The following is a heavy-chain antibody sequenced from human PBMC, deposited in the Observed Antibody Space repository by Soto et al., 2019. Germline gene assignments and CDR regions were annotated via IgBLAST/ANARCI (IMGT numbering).Heavy chain of an antibody. D-gene: IGHD5-12*01. CDR3: ATADSGRKFDY. J-gene: IGHJ4*02. CDR1: GNTFPIYT. V-gene: IGHV1-18*04. CDR2: ISIYTGNT. Sequence: QVQLVQSGDELKKPGASVKVSCKPSGNTFPIYTIGWVRQAPGRGLEWMGWISIYTGNTNYGEKVQGRITMTTDRATNTVYMELRSLRSDDTAVYFCATADSGRKFDYWGQGTRVTVSS.